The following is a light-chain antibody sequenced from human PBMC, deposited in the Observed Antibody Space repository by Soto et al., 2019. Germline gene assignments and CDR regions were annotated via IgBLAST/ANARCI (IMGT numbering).Light chain of an antibody. Sequence: SYELTQPPSVSVAPGQTARITCGGNNIGSKRVHWYQQRPGQAPVLVVYDDNDRPSGIPERFSGSNSGNTATLTVSRVEAGDEADYYCQVWDSIIDHPVFGGGTKVTVL. CDR3: QVWDSIIDHPV. J-gene: IGLJ3*02. V-gene: IGLV3-21*02. CDR1: NIGSKR. CDR2: DDN.